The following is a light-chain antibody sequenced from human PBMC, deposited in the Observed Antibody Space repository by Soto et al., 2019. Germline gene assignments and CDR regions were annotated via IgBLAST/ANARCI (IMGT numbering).Light chain of an antibody. V-gene: IGKV1-39*01. Sequence: KMIQTRSSVYASVGDRVNITCRTSQKINNYLNWYQQKPGKAPKLLIYGASSVQSGVPLRFSGSGSGTEFTLTISSLQPEYFAIYYCEQTYSTPVTFGQGTRLEI. J-gene: IGKJ5*01. CDR1: QKINNY. CDR3: EQTYSTPVT. CDR2: GAS.